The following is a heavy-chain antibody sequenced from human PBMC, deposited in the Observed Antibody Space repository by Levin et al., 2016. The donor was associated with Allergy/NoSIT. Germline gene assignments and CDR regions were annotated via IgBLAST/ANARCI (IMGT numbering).Heavy chain of an antibody. CDR2: ISSSSSYI. Sequence: PGKGLEWVSSISSSSSYIYYADSVKGRFTISRDNAKNSLYLQMNSLRAEDTAVYYCARDDIVVVPAASRYYYYYYMDVWGKGTTVTVSS. D-gene: IGHD2-2*01. V-gene: IGHV3-21*01. CDR3: ARDDIVVVPAASRYYYYYYMDV. J-gene: IGHJ6*03.